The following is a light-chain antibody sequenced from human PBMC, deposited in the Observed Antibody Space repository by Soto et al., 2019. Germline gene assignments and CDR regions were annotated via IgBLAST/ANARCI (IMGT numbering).Light chain of an antibody. CDR3: QQYDNWRT. V-gene: IGKV3-15*01. CDR2: GAS. CDR1: QSVSSN. J-gene: IGKJ1*01. Sequence: IVMPPSPATLSVAPGERATLSCRASQSVSSNLAWYQQKPGQAPRLLIYGASTRATGIPARFSGSGSGTEFTLTISSLQSEDFAVYYCQQYDNWRTFGQGTKVDIK.